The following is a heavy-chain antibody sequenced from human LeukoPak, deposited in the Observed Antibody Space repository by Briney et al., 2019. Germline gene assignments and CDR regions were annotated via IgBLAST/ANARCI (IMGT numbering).Heavy chain of an antibody. D-gene: IGHD3-10*02. CDR1: GFTFNSYS. Sequence: QAGGSLGLSCAASGFTFNSYSMNWVRQAPGKGLEWVSYISSSTGSTIYYADSVKGRFTISRDNARNSMYLQMNSLRVEDTAVYYCARDPAVGHVYWYFDLWGRGTLVTVSS. CDR3: ARDPAVGHVYWYFDL. J-gene: IGHJ2*01. CDR2: ISSSTGSTI. V-gene: IGHV3-48*01.